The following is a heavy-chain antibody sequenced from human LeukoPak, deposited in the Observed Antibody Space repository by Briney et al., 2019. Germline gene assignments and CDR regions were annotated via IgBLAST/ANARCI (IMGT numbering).Heavy chain of an antibody. CDR1: GGSISSSSYY. Sequence: SETLSLTCTVSGGSISSSSYYWGWIRQPPGKGLEWIGSIYYSGSTYYNPSLESRVTISVDTSKNQFSLKLSSVTAADTAVYYCARNYGSGSYSLWYFDLWGRGTLVTVSS. CDR2: IYYSGST. D-gene: IGHD3-10*01. J-gene: IGHJ2*01. CDR3: ARNYGSGSYSLWYFDL. V-gene: IGHV4-39*01.